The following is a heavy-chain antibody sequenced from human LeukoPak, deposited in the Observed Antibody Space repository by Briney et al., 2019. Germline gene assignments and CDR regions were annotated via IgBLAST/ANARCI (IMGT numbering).Heavy chain of an antibody. CDR1: GFTFDDYG. CDR2: INWNGGST. CDR3: ARSGADCSGGSCYPDYYYGMDV. D-gene: IGHD2-15*01. J-gene: IGHJ6*02. V-gene: IGHV3-20*01. Sequence: GGSLRLSCAASGFTFDDYGMSWVRQAPGEGLEWVSGINWNGGSTGYADSVKGRLTISRDNAKNSLYLQMNSLRAEDTALYHCARSGADCSGGSCYPDYYYGMDVWGQGTTVTVSS.